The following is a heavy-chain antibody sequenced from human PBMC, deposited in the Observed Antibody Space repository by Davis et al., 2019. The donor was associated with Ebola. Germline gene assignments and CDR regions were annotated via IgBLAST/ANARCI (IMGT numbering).Heavy chain of an antibody. J-gene: IGHJ6*02. CDR3: ARTYSSSRNYYYYYGMDV. CDR2: IIPIFGTA. D-gene: IGHD6-13*01. CDR1: GGTFSSYA. Sequence: AASVTVSCKASGGTFSSYAISWVRQAPGQGREWMGGIIPIFGTANDAQKFQGRVTITADKSTSTAYMELSSLGSEDTAVYYCARTYSSSRNYYYYYGMDVWGQGTTVTVSS. V-gene: IGHV1-69*06.